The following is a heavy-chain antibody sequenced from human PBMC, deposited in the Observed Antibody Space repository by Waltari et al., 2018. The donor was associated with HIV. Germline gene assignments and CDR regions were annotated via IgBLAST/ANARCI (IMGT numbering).Heavy chain of an antibody. CDR1: GFTFKNYG. J-gene: IGHJ4*02. CDR3: ARDRGGSSSLVLDS. Sequence: QVQLVESGGGVVQPGRSLRLSCAASGFTFKNYGMHWVRQAPGKGLEWVAVIWYDGSNKYNADTVKGRFTISIDNSKNRLYLQMNSLRAEDTAVYYCARDRGGSSSLVLDSWGQGTLVTVSS. CDR2: IWYDGSNK. V-gene: IGHV3-33*01. D-gene: IGHD6-6*01.